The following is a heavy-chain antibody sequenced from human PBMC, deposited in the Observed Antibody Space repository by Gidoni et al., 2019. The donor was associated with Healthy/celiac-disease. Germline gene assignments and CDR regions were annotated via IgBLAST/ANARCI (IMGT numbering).Heavy chain of an antibody. CDR2: ISSSSSYI. Sequence: EVQLVEPGGGLVKPGGSLRRSCAASGLTVSSYSMTWVRQAPGKGLEWVSSISSSSSYIYYADSVKGRFTISRDNAKNSLYLQMNGLRAEDTAVYYCARGGYSSSHVSYYYYGMDVWGQGTTVTVSS. CDR1: GLTVSSYS. CDR3: ARGGYSSSHVSYYYYGMDV. J-gene: IGHJ6*02. D-gene: IGHD6-13*01. V-gene: IGHV3-21*01.